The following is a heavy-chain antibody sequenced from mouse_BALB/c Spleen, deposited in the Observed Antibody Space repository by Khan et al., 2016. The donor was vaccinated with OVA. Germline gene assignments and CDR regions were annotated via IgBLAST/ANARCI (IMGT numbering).Heavy chain of an antibody. CDR1: GFNIKDTY. D-gene: IGHD1-1*01. CDR2: IDPANGNT. CDR3: ATDYSGSSRYFDY. Sequence: EVQLQESGAELVKPGASVKLSCTLSGFNIKDTYMHWVKQRPEQGLEWIGRIDPANGNTKYDPKFQGKATITADTSSNTAYLQLSSLTSEDTAVSYCATDYSGSSRYFDYWGQGTTLTVSA. V-gene: IGHV14-3*02. J-gene: IGHJ2*01.